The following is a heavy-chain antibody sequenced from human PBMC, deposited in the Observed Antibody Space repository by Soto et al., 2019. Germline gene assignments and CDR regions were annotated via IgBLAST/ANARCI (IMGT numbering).Heavy chain of an antibody. CDR3: ARRQSIAVAGSLFNAFDI. CDR2: INPNSGGT. V-gene: IGHV1-2*02. D-gene: IGHD6-19*01. J-gene: IGHJ3*02. Sequence: ASVKVSCKASGYTFTGYYMHWVRQAPGQGLEWMGWINPNSGGTNYAQKFQGRVTMTRDTSISTAYMELSRLRSDDTAVYYCARRQSIAVAGSLFNAFDIWGQGTMVTVSS. CDR1: GYTFTGYY.